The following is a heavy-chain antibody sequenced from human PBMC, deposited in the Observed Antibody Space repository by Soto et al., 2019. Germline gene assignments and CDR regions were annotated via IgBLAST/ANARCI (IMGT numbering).Heavy chain of an antibody. CDR1: GFTFSSYA. D-gene: IGHD5-12*01. V-gene: IGHV3-23*01. J-gene: IGHJ4*02. CDR3: ATIPDQRLHFHY. CDR2: ISGSGGST. Sequence: EVQLLESGGGLVQPGGSLRLSCAASGFTFSSYAMSWVRQAPGKGLEWVSAISGSGGSTYYADSVKGRFTISRDNSKNTLYLQMNSLRAEDTAVYYCATIPDQRLHFHYWGQGTLVTVSS.